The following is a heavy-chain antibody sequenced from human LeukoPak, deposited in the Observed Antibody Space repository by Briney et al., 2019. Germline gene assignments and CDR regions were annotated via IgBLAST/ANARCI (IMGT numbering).Heavy chain of an antibody. CDR3: GAWYSGFYDF. J-gene: IGHJ4*02. D-gene: IGHD6-13*01. Sequence: GGSLRLSCAASGFSFSRHATTWVRQPPGKGLEWVSTISESGASTHYADSLKGRFTISRDNSKDTLYLQMNGLRAEDTAVYYCGAWYSGFYDFWGQGTLVTVSS. CDR1: GFSFSRHA. V-gene: IGHV3-23*01. CDR2: ISESGAST.